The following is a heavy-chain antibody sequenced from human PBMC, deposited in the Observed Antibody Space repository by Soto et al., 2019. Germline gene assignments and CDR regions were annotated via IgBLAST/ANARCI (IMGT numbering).Heavy chain of an antibody. V-gene: IGHV3-23*01. D-gene: IGHD1-26*01. J-gene: IGHJ4*02. CDR2: ISGSGGST. CDR1: GVTFSSYA. Sequence: PGGSLRLSCAASGVTFSSYAMSWFRQAPGKGLEWVSAISGSGGSTYYADSVKGRFTISRDNSKNTLYLQMNSLRAEDTAVYYCAKDPTGGATWDPRDYWGQGTLVTVSS. CDR3: AKDPTGGATWDPRDY.